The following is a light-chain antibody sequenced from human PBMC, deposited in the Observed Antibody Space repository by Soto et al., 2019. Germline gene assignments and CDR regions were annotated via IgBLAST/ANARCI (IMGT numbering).Light chain of an antibody. CDR2: GAS. CDR3: HWYGSSPT. J-gene: IGKJ2*01. CDR1: QSVSGDY. V-gene: IGKV3-20*01. Sequence: EVVLTQSPDILSLSPGERASLSCRASQSVSGDYVAWYQQKPGQAPGLLIHGASNRATGIPDRFSGSGSGTDFTLTISRLEPEDFAVYFCHWYGSSPTFGQGTRLEIK.